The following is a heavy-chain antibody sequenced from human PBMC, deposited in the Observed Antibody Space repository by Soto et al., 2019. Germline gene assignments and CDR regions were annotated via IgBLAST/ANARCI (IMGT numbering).Heavy chain of an antibody. J-gene: IGHJ5*02. Sequence: ASVKVSCKASGYTFTSYGISWVRQAPGQGLEWMGWISAYNGNTNYARKLQGRVTMTTDTSTSTAYMELRSLRSDGTAVYYCARDITIFGVVIIPGEGELKDYNWFDPWGQGTLVTVSS. V-gene: IGHV1-18*01. CDR1: GYTFTSYG. CDR3: ARDITIFGVVIIPGEGELKDYNWFDP. CDR2: ISAYNGNT. D-gene: IGHD3-3*01.